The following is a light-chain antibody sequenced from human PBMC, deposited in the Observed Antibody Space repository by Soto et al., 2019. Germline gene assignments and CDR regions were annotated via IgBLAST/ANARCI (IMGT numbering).Light chain of an antibody. CDR1: ARDIGRYNY. V-gene: IGLV2-8*01. J-gene: IGLJ1*01. CDR2: EVT. CDR3: NSYVGSNNYV. Sequence: QSALTQPPSASGSPGQSVTISCIGTARDIGRYNYVSWYQHHPGKAPKLIIYEVTKRPSGVPDRFSGSKSGNTASLTVSGLQAVDEADYFCNSYVGSNNYVFGTGTKGTVL.